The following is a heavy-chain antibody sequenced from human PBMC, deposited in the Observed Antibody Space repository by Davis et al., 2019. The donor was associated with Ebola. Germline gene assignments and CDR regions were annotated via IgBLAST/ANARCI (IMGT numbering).Heavy chain of an antibody. CDR2: IYYSGST. CDR3: ARDREYCSSTSCYGWFDP. V-gene: IGHV4-31*03. Sequence: MPSETLSLTCTVSGGSISSGGYYWSWIRQHPGKGLEWIGYIYYSGSTYYNPSLKSRVTISVDTSKNQFSLKLSSVTAADTAVYYFARDREYCSSTSCYGWFDPWGQGTLVTVSS. J-gene: IGHJ5*02. D-gene: IGHD2-2*01. CDR1: GGSISSGGYY.